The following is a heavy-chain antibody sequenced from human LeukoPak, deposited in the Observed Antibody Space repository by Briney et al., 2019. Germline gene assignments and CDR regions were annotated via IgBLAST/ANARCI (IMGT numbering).Heavy chain of an antibody. Sequence: GGSLRLSCAASGFTFSSYEMNWVRQAPGKGLVWVSYISSSGSTIYYADSVKGRFTISRDNAKNSLYLQMNSLRAEDTAVYYCARDGGIMTPDAFDIWGQGTMVTVSS. CDR2: ISSSGSTI. V-gene: IGHV3-48*03. J-gene: IGHJ3*02. CDR1: GFTFSSYE. CDR3: ARDGGIMTPDAFDI. D-gene: IGHD3-16*01.